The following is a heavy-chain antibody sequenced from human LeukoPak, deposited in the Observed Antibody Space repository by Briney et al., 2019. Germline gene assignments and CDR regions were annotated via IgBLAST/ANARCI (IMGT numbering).Heavy chain of an antibody. CDR3: ARVWERSSSSWPFDY. CDR1: GYTFTGYY. V-gene: IGHV1-2*02. Sequence: ASVKVSCKASGYTFTGYYMHWVRQAPGQGLEWMGWINPNSGGTNYAQKFQGRVTMTWDTSISTAYMGLSRLRSDDTAVYYCARVWERSSSSWPFDYWGQGTLVTVSS. J-gene: IGHJ4*02. CDR2: INPNSGGT. D-gene: IGHD6-13*01.